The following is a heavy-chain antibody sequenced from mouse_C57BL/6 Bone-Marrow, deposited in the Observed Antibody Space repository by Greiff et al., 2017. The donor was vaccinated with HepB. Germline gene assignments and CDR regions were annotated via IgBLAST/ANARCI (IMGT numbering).Heavy chain of an antibody. Sequence: DVMLVESGGGLVKPGGSLKLSCAASGFTFSDYGMHWVRQAPEKGLEWVAYISSGSSTIYYADTVKGRFTISRDNAKNTLFLQMTSLRSEDTAMYYCARRRYGSSYGYFDVWGTGTTVTVSS. V-gene: IGHV5-17*01. CDR3: ARRRYGSSYGYFDV. CDR1: GFTFSDYG. J-gene: IGHJ1*03. CDR2: ISSGSSTI. D-gene: IGHD1-1*01.